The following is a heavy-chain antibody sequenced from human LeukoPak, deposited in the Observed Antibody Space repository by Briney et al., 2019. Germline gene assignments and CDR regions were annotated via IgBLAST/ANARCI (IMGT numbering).Heavy chain of an antibody. V-gene: IGHV3-21*01. CDR2: ISSSSSYI. D-gene: IGHD4-17*01. J-gene: IGHJ6*03. CDR3: AKSPYASDYYMDV. CDR1: GFIFSSYA. Sequence: PGGSLRLSCAASGFIFSSYAMNWVRQAPGKGLEWVSSISSSSSYIYYADSVKGRFTISRDNAKNSLYLQMNSLRAEDTAVYYCAKSPYASDYYMDVWGKGTTVTVSS.